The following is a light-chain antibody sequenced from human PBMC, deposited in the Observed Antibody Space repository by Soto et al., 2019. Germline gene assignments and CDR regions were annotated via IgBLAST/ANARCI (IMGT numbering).Light chain of an antibody. V-gene: IGKV3-20*01. CDR2: GAS. CDR1: QSGFSTY. CDR3: HQYGNSPWT. Sequence: EIVLTQSPDTPSLSPGERATLSCRASQSGFSTYLAWFQQKPGQAPRLLIYGASTRAAGVPDRFSGSGSATDFTLTICRLEPEDFAVYYCHQYGNSPWTLGQGTLVE. J-gene: IGKJ1*01.